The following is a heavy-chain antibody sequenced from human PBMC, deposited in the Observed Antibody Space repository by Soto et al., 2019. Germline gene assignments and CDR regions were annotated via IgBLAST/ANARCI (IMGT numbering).Heavy chain of an antibody. CDR3: TSDTFGLRDT. CDR2: INPAETIT. D-gene: IGHD3-16*01. CDR1: GFPFSHYW. J-gene: IGHJ5*02. Sequence: MQMVESGGGSVQPGGSLRLSCAASGFPFSHYWMHWVRQTPGKGLVWVSRINPAETITNYADSVEGRFTISRDNADSALFLQMNSLSADDTAIYYCTSDTFGLRDTWGQGTLVTVSS. V-gene: IGHV3-74*01.